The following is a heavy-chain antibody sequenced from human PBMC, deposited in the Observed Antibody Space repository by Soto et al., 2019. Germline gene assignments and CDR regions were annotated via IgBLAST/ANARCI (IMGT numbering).Heavy chain of an antibody. D-gene: IGHD3-16*01. CDR3: VMVDNYVTPTPQDV. V-gene: IGHV1-18*01. Sequence: QVQLVQSGDEVKKPGASVKVSCKASGYIFVNYGIAWVRQAPGQGLEWMGWISPYTGNTHSATKVQGRLTMTTDTSTSTVYMDLGRLTSDDTAVYYFVMVDNYVTPTPQDVWGQGTTVTVSS. CDR1: GYIFVNYG. CDR2: ISPYTGNT. J-gene: IGHJ6*02.